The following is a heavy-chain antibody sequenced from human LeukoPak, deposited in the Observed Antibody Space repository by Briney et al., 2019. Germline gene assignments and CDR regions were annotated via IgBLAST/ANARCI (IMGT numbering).Heavy chain of an antibody. CDR2: ISSSSSYI. D-gene: IGHD2-2*01. CDR3: ESASAADCSSTSCYVGDFDY. Sequence: GGSLRLSCAASGFTFSSYSMNWVRQAPGKGLEWVSSISSSSSYIYYADSVKGRFTISRDNAKNSLYLQMNSLRAEDTAVYYCESASAADCSSTSCYVGDFDYWGQGTLV. V-gene: IGHV3-21*01. J-gene: IGHJ4*02. CDR1: GFTFSSYS.